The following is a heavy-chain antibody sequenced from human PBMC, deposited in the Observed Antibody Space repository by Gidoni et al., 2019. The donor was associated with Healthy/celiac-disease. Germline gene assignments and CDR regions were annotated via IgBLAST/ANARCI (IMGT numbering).Heavy chain of an antibody. V-gene: IGHV3-23*01. CDR3: AKVGQLPGSGSTLVD. CDR2: ISGSGGST. J-gene: IGHJ4*02. Sequence: EVQLLESGGGLVQPGGSLRLSCAASGFTFSSYAMSWVRQAPGKGLEWGSAISGSGGSTYYADSVKGRFTISRDNSKNTLYLQMNSLRAEDTAVYYCAKVGQLPGSGSTLVDWGQGTLVTVSS. CDR1: GFTFSSYA. D-gene: IGHD1-26*01.